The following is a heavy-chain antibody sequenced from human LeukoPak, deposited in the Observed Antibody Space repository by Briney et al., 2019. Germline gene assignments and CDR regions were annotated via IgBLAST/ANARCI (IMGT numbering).Heavy chain of an antibody. Sequence: SGGSLRLSCSASGFTLADYAVSWVRQAPGEGLEWVGSIKSEAYGGTTEYAASVEGRFTISRDDSNSVAYLQMNSLKTEDTAVYYCTRDQCLRTSCPRVDYWGQGTLVTVSS. J-gene: IGHJ4*02. V-gene: IGHV3-49*04. CDR1: GFTLADYA. D-gene: IGHD2-2*01. CDR3: TRDQCLRTSCPRVDY. CDR2: IKSEAYGGTT.